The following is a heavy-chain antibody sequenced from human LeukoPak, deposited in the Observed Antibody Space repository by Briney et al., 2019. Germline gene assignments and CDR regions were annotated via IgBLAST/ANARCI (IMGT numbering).Heavy chain of an antibody. Sequence: GGSLRLSCAASGFTFSNYGMSWVRQAPGKGLEWVSIISDSGGTTYYADSVKGRFTISRDNSKNTLYLQMNSLRAEDTAVYYCAKDRMAPLGELSLVYFDYWGQGTLVTVSS. CDR3: AKDRMAPLGELSLVYFDY. J-gene: IGHJ4*02. V-gene: IGHV3-23*01. CDR1: GFTFSNYG. D-gene: IGHD3-16*02. CDR2: ISDSGGTT.